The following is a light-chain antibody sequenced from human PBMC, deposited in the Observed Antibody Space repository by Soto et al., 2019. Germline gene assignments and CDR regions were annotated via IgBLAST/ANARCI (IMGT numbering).Light chain of an antibody. CDR2: DVS. Sequence: QSALTQPASVSGSPGQSITISCTGTSSDVGAFNYVSWYQQHPGKAPKLMIYDVSNRPSGVSNRFSGSKSGNTASLTISGXXXXDXXDYYCSSYTTSSTPCVFGGGTKLTVL. CDR1: SSDVGAFNY. J-gene: IGLJ3*02. CDR3: SSYTTSSTPCV. V-gene: IGLV2-14*01.